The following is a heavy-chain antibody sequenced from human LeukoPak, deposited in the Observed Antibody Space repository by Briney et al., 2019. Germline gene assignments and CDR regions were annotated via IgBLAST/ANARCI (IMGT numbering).Heavy chain of an antibody. CDR1: GGSFSGYY. CDR3: ARGHGYCSSTSCCTFDY. V-gene: IGHV4-34*01. Sequence: SETLSLTCAVYGGSFSGYYWSWIRQPPGKGLEWIGEINHSGSTNYNPSLKSRVTISVDTSKNQFSLKLSSVTAADTAVYYCARGHGYCSSTSCCTFDYWGQGTLVTVSS. D-gene: IGHD2-2*02. CDR2: INHSGST. J-gene: IGHJ4*02.